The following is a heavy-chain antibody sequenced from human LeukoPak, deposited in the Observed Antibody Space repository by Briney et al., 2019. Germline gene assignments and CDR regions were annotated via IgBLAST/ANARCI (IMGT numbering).Heavy chain of an antibody. CDR1: GYTFTSYA. CDR3: ARSITMVRGVISNWFDP. V-gene: IGHV1-3*01. CDR2: INAGNGNT. D-gene: IGHD3-10*01. Sequence: GASVKVSCKASGYTFTSYAMHWVRQAPGQRLEWMGWINAGNGNTKYSQKFQGRVTITRDTPASTAYMELSSLRSEDTAVYYCARSITMVRGVISNWFDPWGQGTLVTVSS. J-gene: IGHJ5*02.